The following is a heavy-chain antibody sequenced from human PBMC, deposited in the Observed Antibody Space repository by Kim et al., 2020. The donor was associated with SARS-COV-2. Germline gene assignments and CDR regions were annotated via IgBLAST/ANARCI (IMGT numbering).Heavy chain of an antibody. D-gene: IGHD6-19*01. CDR3: ARAPRYSSGWYSPHC. Sequence: ADAVKGRLTISRDNAKNSLYMQMNSLRGEDTAVYYCARAPRYSSGWYSPHCWGQGTLVTVSS. V-gene: IGHV3-11*05. J-gene: IGHJ4*02.